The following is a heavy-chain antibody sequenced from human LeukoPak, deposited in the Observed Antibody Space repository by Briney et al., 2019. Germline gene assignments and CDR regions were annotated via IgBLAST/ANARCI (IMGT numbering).Heavy chain of an antibody. V-gene: IGHV3-66*02. CDR1: GFTFDDYG. J-gene: IGHJ4*02. CDR2: IYSGGST. CDR3: ARGDSSGWYHYFDY. D-gene: IGHD6-19*01. Sequence: GGSLRLSCAASGFTFDDYGMSWVGQAPGKGLEWVSVIYSGGSTHYADSATGRFTISRDNSKNTLYLEMNSLRAEDTAVYYCARGDSSGWYHYFDYWGQGTLITVSS.